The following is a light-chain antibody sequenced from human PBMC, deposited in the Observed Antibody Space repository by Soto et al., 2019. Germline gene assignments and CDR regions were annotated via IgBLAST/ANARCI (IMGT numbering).Light chain of an antibody. CDR3: AAWDDNLNAYV. V-gene: IGLV1-44*01. J-gene: IGLJ1*01. CDR1: SSNIGSHT. Sequence: QSVLTQPPSASGTPGQRITISCSGSSSNIGSHTVNWHQQVPGTAPKLLIYLGDQRASGVSDRFSGSKSGTSASLAINGLRSDDEADYYCAAWDDNLNAYVFGSGTKLTVL. CDR2: LGD.